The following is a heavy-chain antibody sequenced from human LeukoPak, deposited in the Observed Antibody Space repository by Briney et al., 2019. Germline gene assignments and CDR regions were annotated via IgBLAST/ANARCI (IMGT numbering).Heavy chain of an antibody. V-gene: IGHV4-39*07. Sequence: SETLSLTCTVSGGSISSSSYYWGWIRQPPGKGLEWIGSIYYSGSTYYNPSLKSRVTISVDTSKNQFSLKLSSVTAADTAVYYCARDRSSTSSSTWGQGTLVTVSS. CDR2: IYYSGST. CDR3: ARDRSSTSSST. J-gene: IGHJ4*02. D-gene: IGHD2-2*01. CDR1: GGSISSSSYY.